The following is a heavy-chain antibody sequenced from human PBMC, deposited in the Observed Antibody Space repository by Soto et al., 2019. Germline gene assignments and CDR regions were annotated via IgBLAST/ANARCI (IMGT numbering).Heavy chain of an antibody. Sequence: GASVKVSCKASGYTFTSYDINWVRQATGQGLEWMGWMNPNSGNTGYAQKFQGRVTMTRNTSISTAYMELSSLRSEDTAVYYCERASYYDYIWGSYRARPFDYWGQGTLVTVSS. D-gene: IGHD3-16*02. V-gene: IGHV1-8*01. CDR1: GYTFTSYD. CDR3: ERASYYDYIWGSYRARPFDY. CDR2: MNPNSGNT. J-gene: IGHJ4*02.